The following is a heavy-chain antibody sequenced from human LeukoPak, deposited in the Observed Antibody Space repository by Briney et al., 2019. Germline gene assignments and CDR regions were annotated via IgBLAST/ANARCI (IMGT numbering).Heavy chain of an antibody. CDR1: GGSFSGYY. D-gene: IGHD3-10*01. Sequence: PSETLSLTCAVYGGSFSGYYWSWIRQPPGKGLEWIGEINHSGSTNYNPSLKSRVTISVDTSKNQFSLKLSSVTAADTAVYYCARKPPRITMVRGVPPSFFDYWGQGTLVTVSS. CDR2: INHSGST. V-gene: IGHV4-34*01. J-gene: IGHJ4*02. CDR3: ARKPPRITMVRGVPPSFFDY.